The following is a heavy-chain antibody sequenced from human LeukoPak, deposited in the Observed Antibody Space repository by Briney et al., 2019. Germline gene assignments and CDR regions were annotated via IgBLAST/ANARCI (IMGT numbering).Heavy chain of an antibody. Sequence: ASVKVSCKTSGYTFTAYYLHWVLQAPGQGLEWMGWIDPDSGDTYYAQKFQGRVTVTRDMSISTAYMEVNRLTSDDTAVYFCAKISRSGWYVDYWGQGTLVTVSS. V-gene: IGHV1-2*02. CDR3: AKISRSGWYVDY. CDR2: IDPDSGDT. D-gene: IGHD6-19*01. J-gene: IGHJ4*02. CDR1: GYTFTAYY.